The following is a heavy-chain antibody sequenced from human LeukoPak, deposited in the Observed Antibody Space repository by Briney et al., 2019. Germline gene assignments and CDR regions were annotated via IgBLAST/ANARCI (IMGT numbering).Heavy chain of an antibody. V-gene: IGHV5-51*01. CDR3: ARPYDYGGNPSAFYI. D-gene: IGHD4-23*01. J-gene: IGHJ3*02. CDR1: GYTIITYW. Sequence: GESLQISSKGFGYTIITYWIGRVRQMPGKGLEWMGIIYPGDSDTRYSPSFRGQVTISADKSINTAYLQWSSLKASDTAMYYCARPYDYGGNPSAFYIWGQVTMVTVSS. CDR2: IYPGDSDT.